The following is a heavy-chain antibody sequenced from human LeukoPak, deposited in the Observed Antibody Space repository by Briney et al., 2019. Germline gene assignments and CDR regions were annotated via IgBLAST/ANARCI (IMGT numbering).Heavy chain of an antibody. CDR3: AWDHLDY. J-gene: IGHJ4*02. CDR2: ISYDGSNK. CDR1: GFTFSSYA. V-gene: IGHV3-30*04. Sequence: GGSLRLSCAASGFTFSSYAMHWVRQAPGKGLEGVAIISYDGSNKYYADSVKGRFTISRDNSKNTLYLQMNSLRAEDTAVYYCAWDHLDYWGQGTLVTVSS.